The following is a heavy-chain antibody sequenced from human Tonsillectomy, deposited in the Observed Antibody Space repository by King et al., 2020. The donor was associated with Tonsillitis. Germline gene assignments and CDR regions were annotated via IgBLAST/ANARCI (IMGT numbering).Heavy chain of an antibody. Sequence: QLVQSGAEVKKPGASVKVSCNASGYTFTSYDSNWVRQATGQGLEWMGWMNPNRGNTGYAQKFQGRGTMTRNTSISTAYMELSSLRSEDTAVYYCAIGWQLAPDYWGQGTLVTVSS. J-gene: IGHJ4*02. CDR3: AIGWQLAPDY. CDR1: GYTFTSYD. D-gene: IGHD6-6*01. CDR2: MNPNRGNT. V-gene: IGHV1-8*01.